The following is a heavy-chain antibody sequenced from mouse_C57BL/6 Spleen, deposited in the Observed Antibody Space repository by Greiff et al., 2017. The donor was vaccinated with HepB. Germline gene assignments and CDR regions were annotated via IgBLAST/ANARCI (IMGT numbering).Heavy chain of an antibody. J-gene: IGHJ4*01. V-gene: IGHV2-2*01. CDR3: ARNEDYDGYYVYAMDY. CDR2: IWSGGST. D-gene: IGHD2-3*01. CDR1: GFSLTSYG. Sequence: VQLQQSGPGLVQPSQRLSITCTVSGFSLTSYGVHWVRQSPGKGLEWLGVIWSGGSTDYNAAFISRLSISKDNSKSQVFFKMNSLQADDTAIYYCARNEDYDGYYVYAMDYWGQGTSVTVSS.